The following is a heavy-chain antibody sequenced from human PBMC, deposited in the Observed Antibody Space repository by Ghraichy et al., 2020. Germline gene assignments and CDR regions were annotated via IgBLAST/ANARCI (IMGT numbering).Heavy chain of an antibody. D-gene: IGHD6-13*01. CDR2: ISWDDDK. V-gene: IGHV2-5*02. Sequence: SGPTLVKPTQTLTLTCTFSGFSLSNSGVGVGWIRQPPGKALEWLALISWDDDKSYSPSLKSRLTITKDTSKNQVVLKVTNMDPVDTATYYCAHRRRTSTWYYFDYWGQGTLVTVSS. CDR3: AHRRRTSTWYYFDY. J-gene: IGHJ4*02. CDR1: GFSLSNSGVG.